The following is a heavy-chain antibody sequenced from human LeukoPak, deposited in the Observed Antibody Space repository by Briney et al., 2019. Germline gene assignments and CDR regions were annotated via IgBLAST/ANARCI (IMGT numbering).Heavy chain of an antibody. D-gene: IGHD1-26*01. V-gene: IGHV1-46*01. CDR2: INPSGGST. Sequence: ASVKVSCKASGYTFTSYDINWVRQATGQGLEWMGIINPSGGSTSYAQKFQGRVTMTRDTSTSTVYMELSSLRSEDTAVYYCARGGVGATKSWFDPWGQGTLVTVSS. CDR3: ARGGVGATKSWFDP. CDR1: GYTFTSYD. J-gene: IGHJ5*02.